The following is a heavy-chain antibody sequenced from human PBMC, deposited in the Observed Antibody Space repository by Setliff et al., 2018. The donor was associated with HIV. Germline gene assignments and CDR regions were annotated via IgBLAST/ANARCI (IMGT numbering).Heavy chain of an antibody. J-gene: IGHJ6*03. Sequence: SETLSLTCTVSGGSISSYYWSWIRQPAGKGLEWIGHVYTSGSTNYNPSLKSRVTMSVDTSKNQFSLKLSSVTAADTAVYYCARDVPWGDYYYYMDVWGKGTTVTVSS. D-gene: IGHD3-16*01. CDR3: ARDVPWGDYYYYMDV. V-gene: IGHV4-4*07. CDR2: VYTSGST. CDR1: GGSISSYY.